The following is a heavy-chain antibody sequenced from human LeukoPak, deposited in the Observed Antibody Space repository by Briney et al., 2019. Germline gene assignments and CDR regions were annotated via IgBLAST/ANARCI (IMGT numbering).Heavy chain of an antibody. Sequence: ASVKVSCKASGYTFTSYAMHWVRQAPGQRLEWMGWSNAGNGNTKYSQEFQGRVTITRDTSASTAYMELRSLRSDDTAVYYCARDTHYYGSGSYYVDYWGQGTLVTVSS. D-gene: IGHD3-10*01. CDR3: ARDTHYYGSGSYYVDY. V-gene: IGHV1-3*02. CDR2: SNAGNGNT. J-gene: IGHJ4*02. CDR1: GYTFTSYA.